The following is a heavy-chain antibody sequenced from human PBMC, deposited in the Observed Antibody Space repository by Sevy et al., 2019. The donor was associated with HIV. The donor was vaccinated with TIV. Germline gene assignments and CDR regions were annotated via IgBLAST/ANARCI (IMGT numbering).Heavy chain of an antibody. V-gene: IGHV3-23*01. Sequence: GGSLRLSCAVSGFSFDSYGMTWVRQAPGKGLEWVSGISGSGTRTYYADSVKGRFNISRDNSKNRLFVQMKSLRSEDTGIEYCAEGGGGHYDPDEIGYYFYYYNMDVWGKGTTVTVSS. D-gene: IGHD3-22*01. CDR2: ISGSGTRT. CDR1: GFSFDSYG. CDR3: AEGGGGHYDPDEIGYYFYYYNMDV. J-gene: IGHJ6*03.